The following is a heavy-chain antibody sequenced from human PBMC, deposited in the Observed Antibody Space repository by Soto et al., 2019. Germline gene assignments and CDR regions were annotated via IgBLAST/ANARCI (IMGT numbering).Heavy chain of an antibody. Sequence: GGSLRLSCAASGFTFSSYGMHWVRQAPGKGLEWVAVISYDGSNKYYADSVKGRFTISRDNSKNTLYLQMNSLRAEDTAVYYCAKDGPHSSPYYYYYYMDVWGKGTTVTVSS. V-gene: IGHV3-30*18. D-gene: IGHD6-13*01. CDR3: AKDGPHSSPYYYYYYMDV. CDR1: GFTFSSYG. CDR2: ISYDGSNK. J-gene: IGHJ6*03.